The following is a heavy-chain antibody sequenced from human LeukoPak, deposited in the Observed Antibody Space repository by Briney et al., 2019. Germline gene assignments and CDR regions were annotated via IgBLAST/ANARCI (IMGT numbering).Heavy chain of an antibody. J-gene: IGHJ4*02. Sequence: GGSLRLSCAASGFTFDDYAMHWVRQAAGKGLEWVSLISGDGGSTYYAGSGKGRFTISRDNSKNSLYLQMTSLRTEDTALYYCAKDILEWEPATEYWGQGTLVTVSS. D-gene: IGHD1-26*01. CDR3: AKDILEWEPATEY. CDR1: GFTFDDYA. V-gene: IGHV3-43*02. CDR2: ISGDGGST.